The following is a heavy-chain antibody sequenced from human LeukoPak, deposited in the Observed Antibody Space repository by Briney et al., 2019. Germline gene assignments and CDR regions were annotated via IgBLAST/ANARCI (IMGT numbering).Heavy chain of an antibody. CDR2: IYSIGST. Sequence: GGSLRLSCAASGFTVSSNFMSWVRQAPGKGLEWVSVIYSIGSTYYADSVKGRFTISRDNSKNTLYLQMNSLRAEDTAVYYCARDSDIDGMDVWGQGTTVTVSS. CDR3: ARDSDIDGMDV. V-gene: IGHV3-53*01. D-gene: IGHD3-10*01. CDR1: GFTVSSNF. J-gene: IGHJ6*02.